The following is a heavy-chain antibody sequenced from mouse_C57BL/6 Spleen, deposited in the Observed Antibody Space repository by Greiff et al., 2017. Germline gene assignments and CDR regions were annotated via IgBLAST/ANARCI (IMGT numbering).Heavy chain of an antibody. CDR1: GYTFTSYW. V-gene: IGHV1-59*01. CDR3: ARYYGSSQGWYFDV. J-gene: IGHJ1*03. Sequence: VQLQQPGAELVRPGTSVKLSCKASGYTFTSYWMHWVKQRPGQGLEWIGVIDPSASYTNYNQKFKGKATLTVDTSSSTAYMQLSSLTSVDSAVYYCARYYGSSQGWYFDVWGTGTTVTVSS. D-gene: IGHD1-1*01. CDR2: IDPSASYT.